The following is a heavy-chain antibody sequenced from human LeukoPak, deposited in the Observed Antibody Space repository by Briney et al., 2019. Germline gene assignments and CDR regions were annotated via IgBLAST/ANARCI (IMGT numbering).Heavy chain of an antibody. D-gene: IGHD6-13*01. CDR1: GGSISSYY. V-gene: IGHV4-4*07. Sequence: SETLSLTCTVSGGSISSYYWSWIRQPAGKGLEWIGRIYTSGRIYTSGSTNYNPSLKSRVTMSVDTAENQFSLKLSSVTAADTAVYYCARATAAAGRWGEYFHHWGQGTLVTVSS. CDR3: ARATAAAGRWGEYFHH. J-gene: IGHJ1*01. CDR2: IYTSGST.